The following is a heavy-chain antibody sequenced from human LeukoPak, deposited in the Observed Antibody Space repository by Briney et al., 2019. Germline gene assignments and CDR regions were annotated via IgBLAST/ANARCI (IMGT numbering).Heavy chain of an antibody. D-gene: IGHD5-12*01. J-gene: IGHJ4*02. CDR2: INPNSGGT. V-gene: IGHV1-2*02. Sequence: ASVKVSCKASGYTFTGYYMHWVRQAPGQGLEWMGWINPNSGGTNYAQKFQGGVTMTRDTSISTAYMELSRLRSDDTAVYYCARSSGYSGYDEGDEFDYWGQGTLVTVSS. CDR3: ARSSGYSGYDEGDEFDY. CDR1: GYTFTGYY.